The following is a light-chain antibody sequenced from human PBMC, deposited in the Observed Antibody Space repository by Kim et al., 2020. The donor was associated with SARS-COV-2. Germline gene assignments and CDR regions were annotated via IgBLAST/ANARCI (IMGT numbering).Light chain of an antibody. CDR1: SLRSYY. Sequence: ALGQTVRITSQGDSLRSYYASWYQQKQGQAPVLVIYGKNNRPSGIPDRFSGSSSGNTASLTITGAQAEDEADYYCNSRDSSGNHLVFGGGTQLTVL. J-gene: IGLJ2*01. CDR2: GKN. CDR3: NSRDSSGNHLV. V-gene: IGLV3-19*01.